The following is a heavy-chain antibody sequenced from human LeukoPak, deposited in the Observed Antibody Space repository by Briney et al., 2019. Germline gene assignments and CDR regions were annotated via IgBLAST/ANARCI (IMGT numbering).Heavy chain of an antibody. J-gene: IGHJ4*02. CDR1: GFTFSGSA. CDR3: TTHYYDSSGYHYGAFDY. Sequence: GRSLRLSCAASGFTFSGSAMHWVRQASRKGLEWVGRIRSKANSYATTYAASVKGRFTISRDDSKNTAFLEMNSLKTEDTAVYYCTTHYYDSSGYHYGAFDYWGQGTLVTVSS. V-gene: IGHV3-73*01. CDR2: IRSKANSYAT. D-gene: IGHD3-22*01.